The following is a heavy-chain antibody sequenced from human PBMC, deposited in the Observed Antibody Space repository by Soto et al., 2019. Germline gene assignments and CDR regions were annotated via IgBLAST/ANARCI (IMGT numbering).Heavy chain of an antibody. D-gene: IGHD3-9*01. CDR1: GGSISGDYYH. Sequence: PSETLSLTCTVSGGSISGDYYHWTWIRQSPGKGLEWIGYIHFSGSVLYNPSFKSRPTISVDTSKNQFSLHLRSVTAADTAVYYCARGIDLTGPGLLIWGQGTMVTVSS. V-gene: IGHV4-30-4*08. CDR2: IHFSGSV. CDR3: ARGIDLTGPGLLI. J-gene: IGHJ3*02.